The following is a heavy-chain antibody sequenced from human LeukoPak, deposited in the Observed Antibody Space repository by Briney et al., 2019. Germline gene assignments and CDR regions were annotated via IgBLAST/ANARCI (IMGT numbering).Heavy chain of an antibody. V-gene: IGHV3-23*01. Sequence: GGSLRLSCAASGFTFSSSAMSWVRQAPGKGLEWVSAISRSGASTYYADSVKGRFTISRDNSKNTLYLQMNSLRAEDTAVYYCAKDRSGHYYDSSGYGYWGQGTLVTVSS. CDR2: ISRSGAST. CDR3: AKDRSGHYYDSSGYGY. D-gene: IGHD3-22*01. CDR1: GFTFSSSA. J-gene: IGHJ4*02.